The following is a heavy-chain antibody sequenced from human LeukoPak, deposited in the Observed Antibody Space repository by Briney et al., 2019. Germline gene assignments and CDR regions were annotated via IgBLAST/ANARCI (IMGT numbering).Heavy chain of an antibody. Sequence: PSETLSLTCTVSGGSISSYYWSWIRQPAGKGLEWIGRIYTSGSTNYNPSLKSRVTMSVDTSKNQFSLKLSSVTAADTAVYYCARDLLLAVRGVIYYYMDVWGKGTTVTISS. CDR3: ARDLLLAVRGVIYYYMDV. J-gene: IGHJ6*03. CDR1: GGSISSYY. CDR2: IYTSGST. V-gene: IGHV4-4*07. D-gene: IGHD3-10*01.